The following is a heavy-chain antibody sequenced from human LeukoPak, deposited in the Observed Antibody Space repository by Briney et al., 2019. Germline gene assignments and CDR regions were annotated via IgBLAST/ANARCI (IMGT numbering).Heavy chain of an antibody. D-gene: IGHD3-9*01. V-gene: IGHV3-53*01. Sequence: PGGSLRLSCAASGFTVSTNYMTWVRQAPGKGLEWVSVIYSGGSTYYADSVKGRFTISRDNSANTLHLQMNNLTAEDTAVYYCARNYGGILTGPEYFQHWGQGTLVTVSS. CDR1: GFTVSTNY. CDR2: IYSGGST. CDR3: ARNYGGILTGPEYFQH. J-gene: IGHJ1*01.